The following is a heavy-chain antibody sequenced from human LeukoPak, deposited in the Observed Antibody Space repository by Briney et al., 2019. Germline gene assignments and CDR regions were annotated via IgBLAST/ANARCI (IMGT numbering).Heavy chain of an antibody. Sequence: GESLKISCKGSGYNFNSYWIGWVRQMPGAGLEWMGIIYPSDSDTRYSPSFQGQVTISADKSISTAYLQWSSLKASDSAMYYCARRYGSALYGVFDYWGQGTLVIVSS. CDR2: IYPSDSDT. D-gene: IGHD6-19*01. V-gene: IGHV5-51*01. CDR3: ARRYGSALYGVFDY. CDR1: GYNFNSYW. J-gene: IGHJ4*02.